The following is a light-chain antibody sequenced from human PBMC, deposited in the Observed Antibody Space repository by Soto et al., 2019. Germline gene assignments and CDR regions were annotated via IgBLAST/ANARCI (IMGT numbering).Light chain of an antibody. Sequence: EIVMTQSPATLSVSPGERATLSCRASQNVRSNLAWYQQKPGQAPRLLIYGASTRATGIPARFSGSGSGTDFTLTINSLQSEDFGLYFCQEYTKWPGTFGQGTKVDIK. CDR3: QEYTKWPGT. V-gene: IGKV3-15*01. CDR1: QNVRSN. CDR2: GAS. J-gene: IGKJ1*01.